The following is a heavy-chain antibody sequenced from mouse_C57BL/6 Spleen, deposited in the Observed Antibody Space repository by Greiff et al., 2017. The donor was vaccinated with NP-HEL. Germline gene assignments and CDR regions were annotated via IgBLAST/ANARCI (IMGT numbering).Heavy chain of an antibody. CDR2: SRNKANDYTT. D-gene: IGHD4-1*01. Sequence: DVMLVESGGGLVQSGRSLRLSCATSGFTFSDFYMEWVRQAPGKGLEWIAASRNKANDYTTEYSASVKGRFIVSRDTSQSILYLQMNALRAEDTAIYYCARELGKGAMDYWGQGTSVTVSS. V-gene: IGHV7-1*01. CDR3: ARELGKGAMDY. J-gene: IGHJ4*01. CDR1: GFTFSDFY.